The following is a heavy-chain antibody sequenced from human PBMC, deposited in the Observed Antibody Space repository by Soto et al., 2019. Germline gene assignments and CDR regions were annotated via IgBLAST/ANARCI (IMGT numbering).Heavy chain of an antibody. J-gene: IGHJ4*02. CDR2: IHYSGIT. CDR1: GDSITSHY. CDR3: ARLPNSGINPPFDY. V-gene: IGHV4-59*08. D-gene: IGHD1-26*01. Sequence: PSETLSLTCTVSGDSITSHYWSWVRQPPGKGLECIGYIHYSGITIYNPSLNGRVTISLDTSKNQFSLKVTSVTAADTAVYYCARLPNSGINPPFDYWGQGTLVTVSS.